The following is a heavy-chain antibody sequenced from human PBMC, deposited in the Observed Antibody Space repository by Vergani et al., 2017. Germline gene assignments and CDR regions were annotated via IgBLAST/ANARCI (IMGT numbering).Heavy chain of an antibody. Sequence: QVQLVESGGGEVQPGRSLRLSCSAAGFPFSDYGVHWVRQAPGKGLEWVSVISYDGNKKNYADSVKGRFTISRDNSKNTLYLEMNALRAEDTAVYYCASMVRGRFDYWGQGTLVTVSS. D-gene: IGHD3-10*01. CDR2: ISYDGNKK. J-gene: IGHJ4*02. CDR1: GFPFSDYG. CDR3: ASMVRGRFDY. V-gene: IGHV3-30*03.